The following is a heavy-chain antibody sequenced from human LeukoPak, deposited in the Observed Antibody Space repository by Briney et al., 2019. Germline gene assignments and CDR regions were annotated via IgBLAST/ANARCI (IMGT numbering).Heavy chain of an antibody. CDR3: ARVIIVGATGI. Sequence: GGSLRLSCAASGFTFSDHYMSWIRQAPGKGLEWVSYISGSGSGANYADSVKGRFTISRDNAKNSLYLQMNSLRAEDTAVYYCARVIIVGATGIWGQGTMVTVSS. D-gene: IGHD1-26*01. CDR1: GFTFSDHY. CDR2: ISGSGSGA. V-gene: IGHV3-11*06. J-gene: IGHJ3*02.